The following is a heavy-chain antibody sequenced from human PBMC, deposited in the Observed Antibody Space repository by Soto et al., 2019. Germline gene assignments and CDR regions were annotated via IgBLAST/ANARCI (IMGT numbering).Heavy chain of an antibody. CDR1: GGSVTGYY. Sequence: SETLSLTCTVSGGSVTGYYWSWVRQPPGKGLEWLGYIHYGGTTMYNPSVKRRITISVDTPRNQFSLRLYSLTAADTAVYYCTRHAEVPKFQYGLGLWGPGITVTVSS. CDR3: TRHAEVPKFQYGLGL. CDR2: IHYGGTT. V-gene: IGHV4-59*02. D-gene: IGHD2-2*01. J-gene: IGHJ6*02.